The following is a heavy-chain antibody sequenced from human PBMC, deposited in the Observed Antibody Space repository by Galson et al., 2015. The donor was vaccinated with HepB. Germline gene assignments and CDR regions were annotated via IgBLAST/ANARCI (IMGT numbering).Heavy chain of an antibody. J-gene: IGHJ4*02. V-gene: IGHV3-7*01. CDR3: ARDGSWVKTDY. Sequence: SLRLSCAASGFSLSSYDMSWVRQAPGKGLEWVANIKQDGSEKYYVDSVKGRFTISRDNAKNSLYLQMNSLRAEDTAVYYCARDGSWVKTDYWGQGTLVTVSS. CDR2: IKQDGSEK. D-gene: IGHD2-2*03. CDR1: GFSLSSYD.